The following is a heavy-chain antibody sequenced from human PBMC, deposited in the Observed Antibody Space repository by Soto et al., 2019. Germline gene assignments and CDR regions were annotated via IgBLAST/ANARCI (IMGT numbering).Heavy chain of an antibody. CDR2: INPNSGGT. CDR1: GYTFTGYY. Sequence: ASVKVSCKASGYTFTGYYMHWVRQAPGQGLEWMGWINPNSGGTNYAQKFQGRVTMTRDTSISTAYMELSRLRSDDTAVYYCAIDARIVGPTTDWFDPWGQGTLVTVSS. CDR3: AIDARIVGPTTDWFDP. V-gene: IGHV1-2*02. J-gene: IGHJ5*02. D-gene: IGHD1-26*01.